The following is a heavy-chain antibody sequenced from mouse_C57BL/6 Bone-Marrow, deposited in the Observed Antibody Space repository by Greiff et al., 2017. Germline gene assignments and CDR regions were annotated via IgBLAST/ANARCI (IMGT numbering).Heavy chain of an antibody. V-gene: IGHV2-2*01. Sequence: VKLVESGPGLVQPSQSLSITCTVSGFSLTSYGVHWVRQSPGKGLEWLGVIWSGGSTDYNAAFISKLSISKDNSKSQVFFKMNSLQADDTAIYYCARNFHIYYAMDYWGQGTSVTVSS. CDR3: ARNFHIYYAMDY. CDR2: IWSGGST. CDR1: GFSLTSYG. J-gene: IGHJ4*01. D-gene: IGHD1-2*01.